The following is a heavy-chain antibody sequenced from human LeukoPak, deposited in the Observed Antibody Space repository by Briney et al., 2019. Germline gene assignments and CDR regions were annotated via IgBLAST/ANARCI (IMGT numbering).Heavy chain of an antibody. CDR3: AKDPRRGYSYGHAKRTYMDV. CDR2: ISYDGSNK. D-gene: IGHD5-18*01. V-gene: IGHV3-30*18. CDR1: GFTFSSYD. J-gene: IGHJ6*03. Sequence: GGSLRLSCAASGFTFSSYDMHWVRQAPGKGLEWVAVISYDGSNKDYADSVKGRFTISRDNSKNTLYLQMNSLRAEDTAVYYCAKDPRRGYSYGHAKRTYMDVWGKGTTVTVSS.